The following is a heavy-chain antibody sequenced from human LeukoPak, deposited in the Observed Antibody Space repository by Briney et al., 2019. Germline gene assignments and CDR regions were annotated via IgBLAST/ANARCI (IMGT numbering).Heavy chain of an antibody. CDR1: GGTFSSYA. V-gene: IGHV1-69*04. J-gene: IGHJ4*02. CDR3: ARVGDSSGYYDY. CDR2: IIPILGIA. D-gene: IGHD3-22*01. Sequence: SVKVSCKASGGTFSSYAISWVRQAPGQGLEWMGRIIPILGIANYAQKFQGRVTITADKSTSTAYMELSSLRSEDTAVYYCARVGDSSGYYDYWGQGTLVTASS.